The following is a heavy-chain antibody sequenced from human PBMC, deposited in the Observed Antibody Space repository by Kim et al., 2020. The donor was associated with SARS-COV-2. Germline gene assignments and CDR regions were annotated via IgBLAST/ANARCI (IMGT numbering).Heavy chain of an antibody. Sequence: GGSLRLSCAASGFTFSSSGMSWVRQAPGKGLEWVSGISGSGGSTYYADSVKGRFTISRDNSRNTLYLQMDSLRVEDMAVYHCAKDLNCSIWGHGTMVTVS. CDR2: ISGSGGST. D-gene: IGHD2-15*01. V-gene: IGHV3-23*01. CDR1: GFTFSSSG. CDR3: AKDLNCSI. J-gene: IGHJ3*02.